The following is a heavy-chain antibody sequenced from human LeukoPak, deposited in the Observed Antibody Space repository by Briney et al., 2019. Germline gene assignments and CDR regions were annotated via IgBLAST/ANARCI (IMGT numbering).Heavy chain of an antibody. J-gene: IGHJ4*02. V-gene: IGHV4-59*12. D-gene: IGHD3-22*01. CDR2: IYYSGST. Sequence: SETLSLTCTASGGSISSYYWSWIRQPPGKGLEWIGYIYYSGSTNYNPSLKSRVTISVDTSKNQFSLKLSSVTAADTAVYYCARVGPVRKRRFYYDSSGRIDYWGQGTLVTVSS. CDR3: ARVGPVRKRRFYYDSSGRIDY. CDR1: GGSISSYY.